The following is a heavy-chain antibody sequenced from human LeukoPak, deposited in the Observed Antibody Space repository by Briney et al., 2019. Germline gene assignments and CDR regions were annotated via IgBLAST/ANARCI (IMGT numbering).Heavy chain of an antibody. V-gene: IGHV4-34*01. CDR3: ARDRYRSYDSSGYYYEGPLNWFDP. D-gene: IGHD3-22*01. Sequence: SETLSLTCAVYGGSFSGYYWSWIRQPPGKGLEWIGEINHSGSTNYNPSLKSRVTISVDTSKNQFSLKLSSVTAADTAVYYCARDRYRSYDSSGYYYEGPLNWFDPWGQGTLATVSS. CDR2: INHSGST. CDR1: GGSFSGYY. J-gene: IGHJ5*02.